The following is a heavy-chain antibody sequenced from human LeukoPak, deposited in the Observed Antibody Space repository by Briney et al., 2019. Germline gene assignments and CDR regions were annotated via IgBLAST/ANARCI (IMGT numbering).Heavy chain of an antibody. CDR3: AKRFVKGSTYRADAFDL. Sequence: PGGSLRLSCTASGFTFGDYAMSWVRQAPGKGLEWVSGISGSGGSTYYADSVKGRFTISRDNSRNTLYLKMNSLRAEDTALYYCAKRFVKGSTYRADAFDLWGQGTMVTVSS. D-gene: IGHD2-2*01. CDR1: GFTFGDYA. J-gene: IGHJ3*01. CDR2: ISGSGGST. V-gene: IGHV3-23*01.